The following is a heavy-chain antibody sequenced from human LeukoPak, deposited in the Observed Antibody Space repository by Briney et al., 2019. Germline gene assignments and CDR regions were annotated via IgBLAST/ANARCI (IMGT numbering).Heavy chain of an antibody. D-gene: IGHD6-13*01. CDR2: IYYSGST. J-gene: IGHJ4*02. CDR1: GCSISSNSYY. CDR3: ARLVLDAAAATFDY. Sequence: SETLSLTCTVSGCSISSNSYYWGWIRPPPGQELVWFGSIYYSGSTYYHPYLKSRVTISVDTSKNQFSLKLSSVTAADTAVYYCARLVLDAAAATFDYWGQGTLVTVSS. V-gene: IGHV4-39*01.